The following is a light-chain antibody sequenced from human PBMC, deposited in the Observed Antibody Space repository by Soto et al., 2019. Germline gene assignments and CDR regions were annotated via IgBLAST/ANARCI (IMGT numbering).Light chain of an antibody. Sequence: QSALTQPASVSGSPGQSITISCTGTNSDIGGYNYVSWYQHHPSKAPKLMIYDVSNRPSGVSNRFSGSKSGNTASLTLSGLQTEDEADYYCSSYTSTSTPWVFGGGTKVTVL. CDR3: SSYTSTSTPWV. J-gene: IGLJ3*02. CDR2: DVS. CDR1: NSDIGGYNY. V-gene: IGLV2-14*03.